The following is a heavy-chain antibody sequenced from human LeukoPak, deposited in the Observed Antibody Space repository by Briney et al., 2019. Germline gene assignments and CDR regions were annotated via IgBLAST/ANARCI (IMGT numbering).Heavy chain of an antibody. CDR1: GYSISSGYY. D-gene: IGHD1-26*01. J-gene: IGHJ3*02. Sequence: SETLSLTCTVSGYSISSGYYWGWIRQPPGKGLEWIGSIYHSGSTYYNPSLKSRVTISVDTSKNQFSLKLSSVTAADTAVYYCARIHRLGGSYSHSDAFDIWGQGTMVTVSS. CDR3: ARIHRLGGSYSHSDAFDI. CDR2: IYHSGST. V-gene: IGHV4-38-2*02.